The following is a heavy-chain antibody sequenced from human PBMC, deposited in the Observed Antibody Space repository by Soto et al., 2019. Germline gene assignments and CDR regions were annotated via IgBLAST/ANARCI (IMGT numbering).Heavy chain of an antibody. CDR2: IYYSGST. CDR3: ARSYRRYCSGGSCYSYYYYYMDV. V-gene: IGHV4-59*01. J-gene: IGHJ6*03. D-gene: IGHD2-15*01. CDR1: GGSISSYY. Sequence: PSETLSLTCTVSGGSISSYYWSWIRQPPGKGLEWIGYIYYSGSTNYNPSLKSRVTISVDTSKNQFSLKLSSVTAADTAVYYCARSYRRYCSGGSCYSYYYYYMDVWAKGPRSPSP.